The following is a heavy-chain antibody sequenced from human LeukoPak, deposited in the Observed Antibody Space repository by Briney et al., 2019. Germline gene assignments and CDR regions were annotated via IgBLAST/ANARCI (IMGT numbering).Heavy chain of an antibody. CDR3: ARAGYYGLNAFDI. V-gene: IGHV3-53*01. CDR2: IYSGGGT. CDR1: GLTVSDNY. J-gene: IGHJ3*02. Sequence: GGSLRLSCAASGLTVSDNYMTWVRQAPGKGLEWVSVIYSGGGTYYADSVKGRFTISRDNSKNTLYLQMNSLRAEDTAVYYCARAGYYGLNAFDIWGQGTRVTVSS. D-gene: IGHD1-26*01.